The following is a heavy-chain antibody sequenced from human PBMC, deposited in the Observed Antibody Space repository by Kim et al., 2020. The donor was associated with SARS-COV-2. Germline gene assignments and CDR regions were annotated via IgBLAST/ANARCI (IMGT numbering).Heavy chain of an antibody. V-gene: IGHV4-39*07. D-gene: IGHD3-10*01. CDR2: IYYSGST. CDR1: GGSISSSSYY. J-gene: IGHJ4*02. CDR3: ARGHSILYYGSGSYNFDY. Sequence: SETLSLTCTVSGGSISSSSYYWGWIRQPPGKGLEWIGSIYYSGSTYYNPSLKSRVTISVDTSKNQFSLKLSSVTAADTAVYYCARGHSILYYGSGSYNFDYWGQGNLVTVSS.